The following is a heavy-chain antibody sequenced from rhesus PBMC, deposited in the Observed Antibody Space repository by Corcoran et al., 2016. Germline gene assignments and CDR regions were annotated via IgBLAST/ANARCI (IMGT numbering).Heavy chain of an antibody. V-gene: IGHV4-169*02. CDR1: GGSIRRSY. CDR2: IYGSGSST. CDR3: ARDRVGTV. Sequence: QLQLQESGPGLVKPSETLSVTCAISGGSIRRSYWSWLWQAPGKGLEWIGFIYGSGSSTNYNPSLKTRVTLSVDTSKNQFSLKLSSVTAADTAVYYCARDRVGTVWGQGVLVTVSS. D-gene: IGHD5-24*01. J-gene: IGHJ4*01.